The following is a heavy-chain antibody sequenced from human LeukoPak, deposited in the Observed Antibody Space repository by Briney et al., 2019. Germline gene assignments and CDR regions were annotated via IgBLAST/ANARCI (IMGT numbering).Heavy chain of an antibody. CDR3: TTDLGLTGYYHLNDY. D-gene: IGHD3-9*01. CDR1: GFTFSNAC. CDR2: IKSKTDGGTT. V-gene: IGHV3-15*01. Sequence: GGSLRLSCAASGFTFSNACMTWARQAPGKGLEWVGHIKSKTDGGTTDFAAPVKGRFTISRDDSKNTLYLQMNSLKTEDTTVYYCTTDLGLTGYYHLNDYWGQGTLVTVSS. J-gene: IGHJ4*02.